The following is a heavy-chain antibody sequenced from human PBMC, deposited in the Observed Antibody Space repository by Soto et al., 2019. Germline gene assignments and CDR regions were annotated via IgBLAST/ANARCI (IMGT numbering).Heavy chain of an antibody. J-gene: IGHJ6*01. CDR2: IIPIFGTA. D-gene: IGHD2-2*01. CDR3: ARGDIVVVPAAQPLSNGMDV. V-gene: IGHV1-69*13. Sequence: ASVKDCFKAYGGPFSSYAISLVRQAPGQGLEWMGGIIPIFGTANYAQKFQGRVTITADESTSTAYMELSSLRSEDTAVYYCARGDIVVVPAAQPLSNGMDVWGQGTTVTVSS. CDR1: GGPFSSYA.